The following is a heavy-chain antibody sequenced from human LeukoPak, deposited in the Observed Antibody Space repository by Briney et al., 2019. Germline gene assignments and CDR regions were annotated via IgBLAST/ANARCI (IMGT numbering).Heavy chain of an antibody. D-gene: IGHD3-10*01. CDR2: IYYSGST. CDR1: GGSISSYY. J-gene: IGHJ4*02. V-gene: IGHV4-59*08. CDR3: AKPKYGFGESIFDY. Sequence: SETLSLTCTVSGGSISSYYWSWIRQPPGKGLEWIGYIYYSGSTNYNPSLKSRVTISVDTSKNQFSLRLSSVTAADTAVYYCAKPKYGFGESIFDYWGQGTLVTVSS.